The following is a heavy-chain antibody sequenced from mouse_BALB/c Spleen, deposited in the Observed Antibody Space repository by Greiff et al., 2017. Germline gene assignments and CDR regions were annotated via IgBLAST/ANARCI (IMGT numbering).Heavy chain of an antibody. Sequence: EVQGVDSGGGLVQPGGSLRLSCATSGFTFTDYYMNWVRQPPGKALEWLGFIRNKANGYTIEYSASVKGRFTISRDNSQSILYLQMNTLRAEDSATYYCARDKGDGFAYWGQGTLVTVSA. J-gene: IGHJ3*01. D-gene: IGHD3-3*01. V-gene: IGHV7-3*02. CDR3: ARDKGDGFAY. CDR1: GFTFTDYY. CDR2: IRNKANGYTI.